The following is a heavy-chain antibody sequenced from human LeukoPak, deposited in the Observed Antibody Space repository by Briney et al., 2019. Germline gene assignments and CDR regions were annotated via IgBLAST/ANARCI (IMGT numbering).Heavy chain of an antibody. CDR2: TYYRSKWYD. V-gene: IGHV6-1*01. CDR1: GDSVSSKNGA. CDR3: ARHVGTSGWYTFDY. Sequence: SQTLSLTCAISGDSVSSKNGAWNWIRQSPSRGLEWLGRTYYRSKWYDDYAESLKGRITISPDTSKDQFSLQLNSVTPEDTAVYYCARHVGTSGWYTFDYWGQGTLVTVSS. D-gene: IGHD6-19*01. J-gene: IGHJ4*02.